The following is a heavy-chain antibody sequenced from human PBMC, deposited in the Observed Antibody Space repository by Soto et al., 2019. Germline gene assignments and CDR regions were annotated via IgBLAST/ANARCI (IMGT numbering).Heavy chain of an antibody. D-gene: IGHD6-13*01. J-gene: IGHJ4*02. Sequence: GGALSLSCAASGFTYSSYDMHWVRQATGEGLEWVSAIGTAGDTYYPGSVKGRCTISRENAKNSLYLQMNSLRAEDTAVYYCARSGYSSSWYQAKISYFDYWGQGTLVTGSS. V-gene: IGHV3-13*01. CDR2: IGTAGDT. CDR1: GFTYSSYD. CDR3: ARSGYSSSWYQAKISYFDY.